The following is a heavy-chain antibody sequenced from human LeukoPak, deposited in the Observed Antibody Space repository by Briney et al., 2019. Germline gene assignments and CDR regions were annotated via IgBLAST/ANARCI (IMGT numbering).Heavy chain of an antibody. CDR3: ARDMSAAGTYYYGMDV. J-gene: IGHJ6*02. CDR1: GFTFSSYS. CDR2: ISSSSGYI. Sequence: GGSLRLSCAASGFTFSSYSMNWVRQAPGKGLEWVSSISSSSGYIYYADSVKGRFTISRDNAKNSLYLQMNSLRAEDTAVYYCARDMSAAGTYYYGMDVWGQGTTVTVSS. V-gene: IGHV3-21*01. D-gene: IGHD6-13*01.